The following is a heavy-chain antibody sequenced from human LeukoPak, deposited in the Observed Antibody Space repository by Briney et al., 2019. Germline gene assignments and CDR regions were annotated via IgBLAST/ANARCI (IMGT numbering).Heavy chain of an antibody. CDR1: GYTFTSYD. J-gene: IGHJ4*02. D-gene: IGHD7-27*01. CDR3: ARGPPNWGYDY. Sequence: ASVKVSCKASGYTFTSYDFNWVRQATGQRPEWMGWMSPNSGDTGYAQKFQDRVTMTRNTSISTAYMGLSSLRSDGTAVYYCARGPPNWGYDYWGPGTLVTVSS. V-gene: IGHV1-8*01. CDR2: MSPNSGDT.